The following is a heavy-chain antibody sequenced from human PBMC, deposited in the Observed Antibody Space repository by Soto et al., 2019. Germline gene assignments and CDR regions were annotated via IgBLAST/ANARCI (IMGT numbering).Heavy chain of an antibody. J-gene: IGHJ4*02. CDR3: AKGRGYCSSTSCPTYFDY. Sequence: GGSLRLSCAASGFTFSSYGMHWVRQAPGKGLEWVAVISYDGSNKYYADSVKGRFTISRDNSKNTLYLQMNSLRAEDTAVYYCAKGRGYCSSTSCPTYFDYWGQGTLVTVSS. D-gene: IGHD2-2*01. CDR1: GFTFSSYG. CDR2: ISYDGSNK. V-gene: IGHV3-30*18.